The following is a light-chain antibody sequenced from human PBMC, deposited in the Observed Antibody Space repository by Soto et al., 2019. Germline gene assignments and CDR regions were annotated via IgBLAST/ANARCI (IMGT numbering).Light chain of an antibody. CDR1: QSVSYSY. Sequence: EIVLTQSPGTLSLSPGERATLSCRASQSVSYSYLAWYQQKPGQAPRLLIYGASSRATGIPDRFSGSGSGTDFTLTISRLEPEGFAVYYCQQYGSSQTFGGGTKVEIK. CDR3: QQYGSSQT. V-gene: IGKV3-20*01. CDR2: GAS. J-gene: IGKJ4*01.